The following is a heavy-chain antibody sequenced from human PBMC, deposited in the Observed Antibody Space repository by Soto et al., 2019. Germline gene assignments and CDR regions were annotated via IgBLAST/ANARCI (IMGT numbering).Heavy chain of an antibody. CDR3: ARVFVRSSSRNYYYYYGMDV. CDR1: GGSISSGGYY. CDR2: IYYSGST. V-gene: IGHV4-31*03. Sequence: SETLSLTCTVSGGSISSGGYYWSWIRQHPGKGLEWIGYIYYSGSTYYNPSLKSRVTISVDTSKNQFSLKLSSVTAADTAVYYCARVFVRSSSRNYYYYYGMDVWGQGTTVTVYS. D-gene: IGHD6-6*01. J-gene: IGHJ6*02.